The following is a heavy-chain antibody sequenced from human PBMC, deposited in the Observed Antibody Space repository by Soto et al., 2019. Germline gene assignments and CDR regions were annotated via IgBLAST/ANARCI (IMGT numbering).Heavy chain of an antibody. CDR3: ARDNGYSYGYTLAH. V-gene: IGHV4-59*01. D-gene: IGHD5-18*01. J-gene: IGHJ4*02. CDR2: IYYSGST. Sequence: PSETLSLTCTVSGGSISSYYWSWIRQPPGKGLEWIGYIYYSGSTNYNPSLKSRVTISVDTSKNQFSLKLSPVTAADTAVYYCARDNGYSYGYTLAHWGQRTLVTVSS. CDR1: GGSISSYY.